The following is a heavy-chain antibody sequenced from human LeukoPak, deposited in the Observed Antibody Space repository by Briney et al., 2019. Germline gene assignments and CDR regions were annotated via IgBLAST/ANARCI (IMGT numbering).Heavy chain of an antibody. V-gene: IGHV4-61*02. CDR1: GGSISSDRFY. CDR2: IKSSNT. J-gene: IGHJ4*01. D-gene: IGHD1-26*01. Sequence: SETLSLTCTVSGGSISSDRFYWTWVRQPAGKGLEWIGRIKSSNTNYNPSLKSRVSISLDTSTNQFSLKLSSLTAADTAVYYCAREDSGTSIDYWGQGTLVTVSS. CDR3: AREDSGTSIDY.